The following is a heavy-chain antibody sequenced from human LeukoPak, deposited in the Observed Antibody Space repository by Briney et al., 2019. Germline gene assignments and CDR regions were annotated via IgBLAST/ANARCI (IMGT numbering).Heavy chain of an antibody. CDR3: ARDSFDFAEVQDY. D-gene: IGHD3/OR15-3a*01. CDR1: GGSFSGYY. Sequence: SETLSLTCAVYGGSFSGYYWSWIRQPPGKGLEWIGEINHSGSTNYNPSLKSRVTISVDTSKNQFSLKLSSVTAADTAVYYCARDSFDFAEVQDYWGQGTLVTVSS. J-gene: IGHJ4*02. V-gene: IGHV4-34*01. CDR2: INHSGST.